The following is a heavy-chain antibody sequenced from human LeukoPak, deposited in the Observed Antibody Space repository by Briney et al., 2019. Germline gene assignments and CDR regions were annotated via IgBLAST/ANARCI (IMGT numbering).Heavy chain of an antibody. J-gene: IGHJ4*02. V-gene: IGHV3-23*01. Sequence: GGSLRLSCAASGFTFSTYSMSWVRQAPGKGREWVSGISGSGCNTYYADSVKGRFTISRDNSKNTLYLQMNSLRAEDTTIFYCAKYPASGGYFDYWGQGTPVTVSS. CDR1: GFTFSTYS. D-gene: IGHD6-13*01. CDR2: ISGSGCNT. CDR3: AKYPASGGYFDY.